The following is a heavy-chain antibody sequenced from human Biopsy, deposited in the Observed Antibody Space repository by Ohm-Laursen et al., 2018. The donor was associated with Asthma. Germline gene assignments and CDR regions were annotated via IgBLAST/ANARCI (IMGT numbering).Heavy chain of an antibody. CDR1: GFTFSSYG. CDR2: ISYDGSSI. J-gene: IGHJ4*02. Sequence: SLRVSCTDSGFTFSSYGMHWVRQAPGKGLEWVAVISYDGSSIYYADSVKGRFTISRDNSKNTLSLQMNSLTAEDTAVYYCAKEGVAGTHIEDWGQGTLVTVSS. V-gene: IGHV3-30*18. CDR3: AKEGVAGTHIED. D-gene: IGHD6-19*01.